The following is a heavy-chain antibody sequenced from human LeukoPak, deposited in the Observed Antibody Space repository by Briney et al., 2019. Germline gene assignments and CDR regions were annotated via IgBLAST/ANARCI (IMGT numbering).Heavy chain of an antibody. D-gene: IGHD3-9*01. CDR1: GFTFSSYE. V-gene: IGHV3-48*03. CDR2: ISSSGSTI. CDR3: AKDRRRDDVLTGSFSD. Sequence: GGSLRLSCAASGFTFSSYEMNWVRQAPGKGLEWVSYISSSGSTIYYADSVKGRFTISRDNAKNTLYLQMNSLRAEDTAVYNCAKDRRRDDVLTGSFSDWGQGTLVTVSS. J-gene: IGHJ4*02.